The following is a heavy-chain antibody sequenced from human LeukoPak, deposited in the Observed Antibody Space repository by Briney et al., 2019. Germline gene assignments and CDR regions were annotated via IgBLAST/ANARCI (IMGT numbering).Heavy chain of an antibody. D-gene: IGHD5-24*01. V-gene: IGHV3-33*01. CDR2: IWYDGSNK. CDR1: GFTFSNYG. CDR3: ARGGDGYSIWNPFDY. J-gene: IGHJ4*02. Sequence: GGSLRLSCAASGFTFSNYGMHWVRQAPGKGLEWVAVIWYDGSNKYYADSVKGRFTISRDNSKNTLYLQMNSLRAEDTAVYYCARGGDGYSIWNPFDYWGQGTLVTVSS.